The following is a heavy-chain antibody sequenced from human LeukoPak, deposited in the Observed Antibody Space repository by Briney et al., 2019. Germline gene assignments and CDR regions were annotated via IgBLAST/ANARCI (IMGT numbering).Heavy chain of an antibody. CDR2: IRYDGSNK. CDR1: GFTFSSYG. D-gene: IGHD6-6*01. CDR3: AKDPARIAAPPGY. J-gene: IGHJ4*02. V-gene: IGHV3-30*02. Sequence: GGSLRLSCAASGFTFSSYGMHWVRQAPGKGLEWVAFIRYDGSNKYYADSVKGRITISRDNSKNTLYLQMNSLRAEDTAVYYCAKDPARIAAPPGYWGQGTLVTVSS.